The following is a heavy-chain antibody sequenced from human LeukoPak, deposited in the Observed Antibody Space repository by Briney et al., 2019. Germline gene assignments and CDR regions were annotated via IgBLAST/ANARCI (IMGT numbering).Heavy chain of an antibody. D-gene: IGHD4-17*01. CDR2: ISSSTSYI. Sequence: GXLRLSCAASGFTXSSYSMNWIRQAPGKGLEWVSSISSSTSYIYYADSVKGRFTISKDNAKNSLYLQMNSLRAEDTAVYYCARAGGSTVSHSDYWGQGTLVTVSS. V-gene: IGHV3-21*01. CDR3: ARAGGSTVSHSDY. J-gene: IGHJ4*02. CDR1: GFTXSSYS.